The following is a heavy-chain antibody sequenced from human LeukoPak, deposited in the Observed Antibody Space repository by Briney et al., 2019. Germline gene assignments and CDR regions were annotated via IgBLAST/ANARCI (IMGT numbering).Heavy chain of an antibody. D-gene: IGHD3/OR15-3a*01. CDR1: GYTFTGYY. Sequence: GASVKVSCKASGYTFTGYYMHWVRQAPGQGLEWMGWINPRSGSTNYAQKFQGTVTMTRDTSISTAYLELSRLTSDDAAVYYCARARPLWFSTFDIWGQGTMVTVSS. J-gene: IGHJ3*02. V-gene: IGHV1-2*02. CDR2: INPRSGST. CDR3: ARARPLWFSTFDI.